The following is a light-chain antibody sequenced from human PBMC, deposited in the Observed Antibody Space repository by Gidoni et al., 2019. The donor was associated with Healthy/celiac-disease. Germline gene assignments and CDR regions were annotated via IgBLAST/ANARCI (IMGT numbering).Light chain of an antibody. CDR2: DAS. V-gene: IGKV3-11*01. Sequence: EIVLTQSPATLSLSPGERATLSCRASQSVSSYLAWYQQKPDQAPRLLIYDASNRATGIPARFSGSWSGTDFTLTISSLEPEDFAVYCCQQHSNWQTFGQGTKVEIK. CDR3: QQHSNWQT. CDR1: QSVSSY. J-gene: IGKJ1*01.